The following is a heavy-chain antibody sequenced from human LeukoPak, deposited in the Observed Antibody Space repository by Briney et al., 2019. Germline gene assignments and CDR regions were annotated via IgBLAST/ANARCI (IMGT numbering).Heavy chain of an antibody. CDR1: GFTFSNYA. V-gene: IGHV3-23*01. Sequence: PGGSLRLSCVASGFTFSNYAMSWVRQAPGKGLEWVLAISGSGGDTFYTDSVKGRFTVSRDNSKNTLYLQMKGLRAEDTAVYYCVKDSVVVAGLVNYFDYWGQGTLVTVSS. CDR2: ISGSGGDT. J-gene: IGHJ4*02. CDR3: VKDSVVVAGLVNYFDY. D-gene: IGHD6-19*01.